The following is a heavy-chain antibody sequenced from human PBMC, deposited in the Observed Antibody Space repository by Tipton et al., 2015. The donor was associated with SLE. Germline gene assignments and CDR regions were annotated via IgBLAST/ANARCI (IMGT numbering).Heavy chain of an antibody. CDR1: GGSISSCY. V-gene: IGHV4-59*07. J-gene: IGHJ2*01. CDR2: IYYSGST. Sequence: TLSLTCTVSGGSISSCYWSWIRQPPGKGLEWIGYIYYSGSTNYNPSLKSRITISVNTSKNQFSLKLSSVTAADTAVYYCASAHPSYWYFDLWGRGTLVTVSS. CDR3: ASAHPSYWYFDL.